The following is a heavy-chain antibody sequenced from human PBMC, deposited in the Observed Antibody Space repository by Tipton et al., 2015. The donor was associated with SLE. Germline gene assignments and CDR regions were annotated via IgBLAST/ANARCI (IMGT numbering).Heavy chain of an antibody. CDR3: TGLAAAGADY. Sequence: SLRLSCAASGFTFSSYWMSWVRQASGKGLEWVGRIRSKANSYATAYAASVKGRFTISRDDSKNTAYLQMNSLKTEDTAVYYCTGLAAAGADYWGQGTLVTVSS. CDR2: IRSKANSYAT. CDR1: GFTFSSYW. D-gene: IGHD6-13*01. J-gene: IGHJ4*02. V-gene: IGHV3-73*01.